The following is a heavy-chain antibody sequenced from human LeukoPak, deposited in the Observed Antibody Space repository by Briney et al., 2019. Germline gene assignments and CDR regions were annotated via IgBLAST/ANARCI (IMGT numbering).Heavy chain of an antibody. Sequence: PGGSLRLSCAASGFTFSSYWMSWARQAPGKGLEWVSSISSSSSYIYYADSVKGQFTISRENAKNSLYLQMNSLRAEDTAVYYCAREFDCSGGSCYYYGMDVWGQGTTVTVSS. D-gene: IGHD2-15*01. CDR1: GFTFSSYW. J-gene: IGHJ6*02. CDR2: ISSSSSYI. V-gene: IGHV3-21*01. CDR3: AREFDCSGGSCYYYGMDV.